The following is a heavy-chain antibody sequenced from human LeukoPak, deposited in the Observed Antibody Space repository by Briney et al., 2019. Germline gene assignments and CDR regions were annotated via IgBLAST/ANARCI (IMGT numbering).Heavy chain of an antibody. CDR2: TYYRSQWFI. CDR1: GDSVSSDSAA. Sequence: SHTLSLTCAICGDSVSSDSAAGNWIRQSPSGVLEWLGWTYYRSQWFIDYAVTVKTRITIKSDTSRNQFSLELNSVTPEDTGVYYCARGSGYYDTGSFSFVDNWGQGTLVTASS. V-gene: IGHV6-1*01. D-gene: IGHD3-22*01. J-gene: IGHJ4*02. CDR3: ARGSGYYDTGSFSFVDN.